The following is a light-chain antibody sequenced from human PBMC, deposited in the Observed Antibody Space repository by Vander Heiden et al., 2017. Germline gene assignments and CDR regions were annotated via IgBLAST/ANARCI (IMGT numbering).Light chain of an antibody. J-gene: IGLJ1*01. Sequence: QSALTQPPSASGSPGQSVTISCTGSSSDVGGYNYVPWYQHHPGKAPRLMIYEVTKRPAGVPDRFSGSKSGNTASLTVSGLQAEDEADYFRSSYAGSNNPYVFGTGTKVTVL. CDR1: SSDVGGYNY. V-gene: IGLV2-8*01. CDR3: SSYAGSNNPYV. CDR2: EVT.